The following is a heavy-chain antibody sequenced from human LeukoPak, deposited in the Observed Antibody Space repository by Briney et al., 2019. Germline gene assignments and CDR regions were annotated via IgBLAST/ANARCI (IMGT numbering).Heavy chain of an antibody. CDR1: GFTFSTYW. D-gene: IGHD2-8*01. CDR3: ERDTNGPDY. J-gene: IGHJ4*02. Sequence: EGSLRLSCAASGFTFSTYWMTWVRQAPGKGLEWVANIKQDDSEIYYVDSVKGRFTISRDNAKNSLYLQMNSLRAEDAAVYYCERDTNGPDYWGQGTLVTVSS. V-gene: IGHV3-7*01. CDR2: IKQDDSEI.